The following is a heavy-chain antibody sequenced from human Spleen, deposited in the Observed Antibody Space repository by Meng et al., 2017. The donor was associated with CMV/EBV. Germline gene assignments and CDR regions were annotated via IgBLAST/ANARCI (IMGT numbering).Heavy chain of an antibody. CDR1: GFTFSDYA. D-gene: IGHD3-22*01. V-gene: IGHV3-43D*03. Sequence: GESLKISCAASGFTFSDYAMHWVRQPPGKGLEWVSLIGWDGGSTYYADSVKGRFTISRDNSKNSLYLQMNSLRAEDTALYYCAKGDISGYMAADYWGQGTPVTV. CDR2: IGWDGGST. CDR3: AKGDISGYMAADY. J-gene: IGHJ4*02.